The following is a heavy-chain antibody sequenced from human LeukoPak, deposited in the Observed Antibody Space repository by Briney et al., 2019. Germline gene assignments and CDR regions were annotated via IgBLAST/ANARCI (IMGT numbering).Heavy chain of an antibody. V-gene: IGHV3-21*01. Sequence: PGGSLRLSCAASGFTFSSYSMNWVRQAPGKGLEWVSSISSSSSYIYYADSVKGRFTISRDNAKNSLYLQMNSLRAEDTAVYYCARAPGAYCSGGSCYSPDYWGKGTLVTVSS. CDR3: ARAPGAYCSGGSCYSPDY. J-gene: IGHJ4*02. CDR2: ISSSSSYI. CDR1: GFTFSSYS. D-gene: IGHD2-15*01.